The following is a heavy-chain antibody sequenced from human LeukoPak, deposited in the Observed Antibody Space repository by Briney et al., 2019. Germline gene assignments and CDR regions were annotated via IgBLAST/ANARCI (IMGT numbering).Heavy chain of an antibody. CDR2: IYPGDSDT. CDR3: ARRNYDSRDYPEYYYMDV. J-gene: IGHJ6*03. V-gene: IGHV5-51*01. D-gene: IGHD3-22*01. Sequence: GESLKISCKGSGYSFSSYWIGWVRQMPGKGLEWMGIIYPGDSDTRYSPSFQGQVTISVDKSISTAYLQWSSLKASDTAIYYCARRNYDSRDYPEYYYMDVWGKGTTVTVSS. CDR1: GYSFSSYW.